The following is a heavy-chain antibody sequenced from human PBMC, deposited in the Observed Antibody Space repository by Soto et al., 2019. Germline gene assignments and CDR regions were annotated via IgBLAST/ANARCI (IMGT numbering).Heavy chain of an antibody. Sequence: VQLVQSGAEVKKPGSSVKVSCKASGGTFSSFTISWVRQAPGQGLEWMGGIIPIYGTANYAQKFQGRVTITADASTRTAYMELSSLRSEDTAVYYCAKDRRADWESYYYYAMDVWGQVTTVTVSS. CDR2: IIPIYGTA. V-gene: IGHV1-69*01. CDR1: GGTFSSFT. J-gene: IGHJ6*02. CDR3: AKDRRADWESYYYYAMDV. D-gene: IGHD1-26*01.